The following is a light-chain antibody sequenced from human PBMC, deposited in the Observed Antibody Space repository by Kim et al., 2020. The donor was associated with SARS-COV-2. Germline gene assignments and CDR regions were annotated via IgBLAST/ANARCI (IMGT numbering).Light chain of an antibody. Sequence: SYELTQPPSVSVAPGKTARITCGGNNIGSKSVHWYQQKPGQAPVLVIYYDSDRPSGIPERFSGSNSGNTATLTIRRVEAGDVADYYCQGWDSRSDHLVFG. J-gene: IGLJ2*01. CDR2: YDS. V-gene: IGLV3-21*04. CDR1: NIGSKS. CDR3: QGWDSRSDHLV.